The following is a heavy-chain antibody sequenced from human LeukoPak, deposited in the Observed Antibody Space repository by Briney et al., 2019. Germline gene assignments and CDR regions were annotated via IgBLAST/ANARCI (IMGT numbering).Heavy chain of an antibody. J-gene: IGHJ4*02. CDR3: ARSYSSSWIDY. CDR1: GGSISSYY. CDR2: VYYSGNT. D-gene: IGHD6-13*01. V-gene: IGHV4-59*01. Sequence: SETLSRTCTVSGGSISSYYWSWLRQPPGRGLEWIGYVYYSGNTNYNPSLKSRVTMSVDTSKNQFSLNLSSVTAADTAVYYCARSYSSSWIDYWGQGTLVTVSS.